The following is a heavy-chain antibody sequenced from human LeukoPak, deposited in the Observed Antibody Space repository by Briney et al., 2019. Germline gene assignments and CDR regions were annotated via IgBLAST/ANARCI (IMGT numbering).Heavy chain of an antibody. CDR2: ISRSGGKT. Sequence: GGSLRLSCAASGFTFNSYAVSWVRQAPGKGLEWVANISRSGGKTYSADSVKGRLTISRDNSKNTLYLQMNSLRAEDTALYYCAKELSCTSDIIHGDFDYWGQGTLVTVSS. CDR1: GFTFNSYA. V-gene: IGHV3-23*01. CDR3: AKELSCTSDIIHGDFDY. J-gene: IGHJ4*02. D-gene: IGHD2-8*02.